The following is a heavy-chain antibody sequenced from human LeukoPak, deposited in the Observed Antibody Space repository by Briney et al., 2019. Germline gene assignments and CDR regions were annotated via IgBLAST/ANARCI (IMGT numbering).Heavy chain of an antibody. D-gene: IGHD6-13*01. CDR1: GYTFTGYY. J-gene: IGHJ3*02. V-gene: IGHV1-2*02. Sequence: ASVKVSCKASGYTFTGYYMHWVRQAPGQGLEWMGWINPNSGGTNYAQKFQGRVTMTRDTSISTAYMELSRLRSDDTAVYYCAREDSSSWYEESAFDIWGQGTMVTVSS. CDR2: INPNSGGT. CDR3: AREDSSSWYEESAFDI.